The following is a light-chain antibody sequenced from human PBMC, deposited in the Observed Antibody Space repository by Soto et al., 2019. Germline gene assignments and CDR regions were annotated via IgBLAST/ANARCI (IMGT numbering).Light chain of an antibody. CDR2: DAS. J-gene: IGKJ5*01. CDR3: QQYNNWPPIT. V-gene: IGKV3-20*01. CDR1: QTVRNNY. Sequence: EFVLTQSPGTQSLSTGERATLSCRAIQTVRNNYLAWYQQKPGQAPRLLIFDASYRASGIPGRFSGSGSGTDFTLTISSLQSEDFAVYYCQQYNNWPPITFGQGTRLEIK.